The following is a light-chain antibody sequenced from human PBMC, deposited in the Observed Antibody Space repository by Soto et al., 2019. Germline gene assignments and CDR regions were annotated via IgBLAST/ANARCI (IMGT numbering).Light chain of an antibody. CDR2: DVS. J-gene: IGLJ3*02. V-gene: IGLV2-14*01. CDR3: SSYTSSSTLV. Sequence: QSALTQPASVSGSPGQSITISCTGTSSDVGGYNYVSWYQQHPGKAPKLMIYDVSNRRSGVSNRFSGSKSGNTASLTISGLQGEDEADYYCSSYTSSSTLVFGGGTKLTVL. CDR1: SSDVGGYNY.